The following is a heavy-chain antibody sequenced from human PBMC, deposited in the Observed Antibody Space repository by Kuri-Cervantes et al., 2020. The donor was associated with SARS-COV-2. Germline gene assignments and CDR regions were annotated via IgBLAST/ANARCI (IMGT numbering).Heavy chain of an antibody. CDR1: GGSISSYY. CDR3: ARHEPSTVTTLFDY. CDR2: IYYSGST. J-gene: IGHJ4*02. V-gene: IGHV4-59*08. D-gene: IGHD4-11*01. Sequence: GSLRLSCTVSGGSISSYYWSWIRQPPGKGLEWIGYIYYSGSTNYNPSLKSRVTISVDTSKNQFSLKLSSETAADTAVYYCARHEPSTVTTLFDYWGQGTLVTVSS.